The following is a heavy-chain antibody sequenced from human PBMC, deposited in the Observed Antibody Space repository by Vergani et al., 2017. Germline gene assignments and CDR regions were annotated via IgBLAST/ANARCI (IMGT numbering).Heavy chain of an antibody. CDR3: ARRIHSGYDAKSQVHDAFDI. Sequence: EVQLVQSGAEVKKPGESLKISCKGSGYSFTSYWIGWVRQMPGKGLEWMGIIYPGDSATRYSPSFQGQVTISADKSTSTAYLQWSSLKASDTAMYYCARRIHSGYDAKSQVHDAFDIWGQGTMVTVSS. CDR1: GYSFTSYW. D-gene: IGHD5-12*01. CDR2: IYPGDSAT. V-gene: IGHV5-51*01. J-gene: IGHJ3*02.